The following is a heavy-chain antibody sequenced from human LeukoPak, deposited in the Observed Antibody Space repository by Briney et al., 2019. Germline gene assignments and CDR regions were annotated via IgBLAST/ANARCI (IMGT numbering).Heavy chain of an antibody. CDR1: GGSISSYS. Sequence: SETLSLTCTVSGGSISSYSWNWVRQPPGKGLEWIGYIYYSGSTYYNPSLKSRVTISVDTSKNQFSLKLSSVTAADTAVYYCARQGALQAAYYFDYWGQGTLVTVSS. CDR2: IYYSGST. D-gene: IGHD2-15*01. CDR3: ARQGALQAAYYFDY. V-gene: IGHV4-59*04. J-gene: IGHJ4*02.